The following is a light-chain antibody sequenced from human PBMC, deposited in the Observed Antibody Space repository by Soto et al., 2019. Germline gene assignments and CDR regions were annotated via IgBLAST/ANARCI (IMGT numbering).Light chain of an antibody. CDR1: SSNIGAGYD. CDR2: GNN. Sequence: QSVLTQPPSVCGAPGQRVTISCTGSSSNIGAGYDVHWYQQLPGTAPKLLIYGNNNRPSGVPDRFSGSKSGTSASLAITGLQAEDEADYYCQSYDSSLRTVFGGGTQLTVL. CDR3: QSYDSSLRTV. V-gene: IGLV1-40*01. J-gene: IGLJ7*01.